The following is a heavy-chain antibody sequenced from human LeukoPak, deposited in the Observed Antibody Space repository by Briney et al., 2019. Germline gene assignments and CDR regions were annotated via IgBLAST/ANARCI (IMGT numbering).Heavy chain of an antibody. J-gene: IGHJ6*02. CDR3: ARGLGQPRRSKYYYYGMDV. CDR1: GGSISSSSYY. V-gene: IGHV4-39*01. D-gene: IGHD3-10*01. CDR2: IYYSGST. Sequence: SETLSLTCTVSGGSISSSSYYWGWIRQPPGKGLEWIGSIYYSGSTYYNPSLKSRVTISVDTSKNQFSLKLSSVTAADTAVYYCARGLGQPRRSKYYYYGMDVWGQGTTVTVSS.